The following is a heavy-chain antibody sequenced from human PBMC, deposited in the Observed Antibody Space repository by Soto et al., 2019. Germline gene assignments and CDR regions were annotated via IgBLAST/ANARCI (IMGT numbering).Heavy chain of an antibody. Sequence: ASVKVSCKASGCTFTGYYMHWVRQAPGQGLEWMGWINPNSGGTNYAQKFQGRVTMTRDTSISTAYMELSRLRSDDTAVYYCARSSGYSYGSNYYYYGMDVWGQGTTVTVSS. D-gene: IGHD5-18*01. J-gene: IGHJ6*02. CDR2: INPNSGGT. V-gene: IGHV1-2*02. CDR3: ARSSGYSYGSNYYYYGMDV. CDR1: GCTFTGYY.